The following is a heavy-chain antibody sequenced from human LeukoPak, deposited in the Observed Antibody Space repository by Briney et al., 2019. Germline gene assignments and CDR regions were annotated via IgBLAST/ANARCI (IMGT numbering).Heavy chain of an antibody. V-gene: IGHV3-7*01. J-gene: IGHJ4*02. CDR3: ARNQRRLDY. CDR1: GFTFSSHG. Sequence: PGRSLRLSCAASGFTFSSHGMHWVRQAPGKGLELVANIKQDGSEKYYVDSVKGRFTISRDNNAKNSLYLQLNSLRADDTAVYYCARNQRRLDYWGQGALVTVSS. CDR2: IKQDGSEK. D-gene: IGHD1-14*01.